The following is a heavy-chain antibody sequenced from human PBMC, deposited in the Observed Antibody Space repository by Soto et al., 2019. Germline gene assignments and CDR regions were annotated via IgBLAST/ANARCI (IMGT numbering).Heavy chain of an antibody. V-gene: IGHV1-18*01. CDR2: ISGYNGNT. D-gene: IGHD4-17*01. CDR3: ARDVDADFRTDFDY. J-gene: IGHJ4*02. Sequence: EASVKVSCKASGYTFTSYGISWVRQAPGQGLEWMGWISGYNGNTHSAQRFQGRVTMTTDTSTSTAYMELWSLRSDDTGVYYCARDVDADFRTDFDYWGRGTLVTVSS. CDR1: GYTFTSYG.